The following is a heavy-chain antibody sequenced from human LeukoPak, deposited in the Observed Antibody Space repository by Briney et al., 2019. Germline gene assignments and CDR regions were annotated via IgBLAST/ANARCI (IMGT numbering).Heavy chain of an antibody. CDR3: ASLPRGIAVAGTGDY. V-gene: IGHV4-4*02. D-gene: IGHD6-19*01. CDR1: GGSISSSDW. J-gene: IGHJ4*02. CDR2: IYHSGST. Sequence: SGALSLTCAVSGGSISSSDWWSWVRQPPGKGLEWIGEIYHSGSTNYNPSLKSRVTISVDKSKNQFSLKLSSVTAADTAVYYCASLPRGIAVAGTGDYWGQGTLVTVSP.